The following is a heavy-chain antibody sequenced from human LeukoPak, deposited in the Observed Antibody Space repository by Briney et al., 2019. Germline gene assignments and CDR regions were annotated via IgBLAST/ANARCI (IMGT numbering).Heavy chain of an antibody. J-gene: IGHJ4*02. D-gene: IGHD1-1*01. V-gene: IGHV4-59*01. CDR1: GDSITSYH. CDR3: PRDTGRDGGFDY. Sequence: SETLSLTCTVSGDSITSYHWSWMRQPPGKGPEWIGFIHYTGTTNYSPSLRSRVTISVDTSKNQFSLKLSSVTAADTAVYYCPRDTGRDGGFDYWGQGTLVTVSS. CDR2: IHYTGTT.